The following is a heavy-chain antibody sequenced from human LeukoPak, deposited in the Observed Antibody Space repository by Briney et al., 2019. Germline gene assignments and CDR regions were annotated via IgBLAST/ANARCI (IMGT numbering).Heavy chain of an antibody. Sequence: GGSLRLSCAASGFSFSDYYMSWVRQAPGKGLEWVANIKQDGSEKYYVDSVKGRFTISRDNAKNTLYLQMNSLRAEDTAVYYCARGSKSAFDIWGQGTMVTVSS. CDR1: GFSFSDYY. CDR2: IKQDGSEK. CDR3: ARGSKSAFDI. V-gene: IGHV3-7*01. J-gene: IGHJ3*02. D-gene: IGHD3-10*01.